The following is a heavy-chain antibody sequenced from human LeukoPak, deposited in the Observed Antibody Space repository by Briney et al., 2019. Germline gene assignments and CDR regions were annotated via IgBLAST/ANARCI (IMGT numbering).Heavy chain of an antibody. CDR3: ASGLVASIGRVFEY. CDR1: VGFICSYF. D-gene: IGHD5-12*01. CDR2: IYDSGSTT. Sequence: TETLSLTCTVSVGFICSYFWTWIRQPPGKGLEWIGDIYDSGSTTRYNPSLRSRVTISADTSKNQFSLNLSSVTAADTAVYYCASGLVASIGRVFEYWGQGILVTVSS. V-gene: IGHV4-59*01. J-gene: IGHJ4*02.